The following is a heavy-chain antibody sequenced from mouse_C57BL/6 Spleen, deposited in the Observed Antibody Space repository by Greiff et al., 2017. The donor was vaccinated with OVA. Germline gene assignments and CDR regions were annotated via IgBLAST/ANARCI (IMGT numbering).Heavy chain of an antibody. CDR3: AIRVPYYYGSSPSYYFDY. CDR2: FYPGSGSI. V-gene: IGHV1-62-2*01. CDR1: GYTFTEYT. J-gene: IGHJ2*01. Sequence: VQLQQSGAELVKPGASVKLSCKASGYTFTEYTIHWVKQRSGQGLEWIGWFYPGSGSIKYNEKFKDKATLTADKSSSTVYMELSRFTSEDSSVYFCAIRVPYYYGSSPSYYFDYWGQGTTLTVSS. D-gene: IGHD1-1*01.